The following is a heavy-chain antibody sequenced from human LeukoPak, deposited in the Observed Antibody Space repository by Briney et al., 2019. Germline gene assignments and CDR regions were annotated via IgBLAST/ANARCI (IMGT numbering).Heavy chain of an antibody. Sequence: SETLSLTCTVSGGSIRSYWSWIRQPAGKGLEWIGRIYGSGSTDYNPSLKSRVTMSIDTSKNQFSLNLISVTAAGTAVYYCARDSGTTGEVKFDPWGQGTLVTVSS. CDR3: ARDSGTTGEVKFDP. D-gene: IGHD3-10*01. J-gene: IGHJ5*02. CDR2: IYGSGST. CDR1: GGSIRSY. V-gene: IGHV4-4*07.